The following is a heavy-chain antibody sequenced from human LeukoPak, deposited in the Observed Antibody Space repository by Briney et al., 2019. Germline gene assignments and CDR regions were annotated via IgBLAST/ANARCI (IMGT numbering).Heavy chain of an antibody. CDR1: GFTFNGYA. D-gene: IGHD3-10*01. Sequence: GGSLRLSCAASGFTFNGYAMSWVRQAPGKGQEWVSAISGSGGSTYYADSVKGRFTISRDNSKNTLYLQMNSLRAEDTAVYYCAKGDKFMVRGVYFDYWGQGTLVTVSS. J-gene: IGHJ4*02. V-gene: IGHV3-23*01. CDR3: AKGDKFMVRGVYFDY. CDR2: ISGSGGST.